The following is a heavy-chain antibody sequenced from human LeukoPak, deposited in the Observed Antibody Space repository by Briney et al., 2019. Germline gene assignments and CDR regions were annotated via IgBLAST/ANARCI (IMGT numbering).Heavy chain of an antibody. V-gene: IGHV4-59*01. CDR1: GGSISNYY. Sequence: KPSETLSLTCSVSGGSISNYYWSWIRQPPGMGLEWIGNIYYSGSTDYNPSLKSPVTMSVDTSKKQFSLKMSSVTAADTAVYYCARGFSVWTGYYYYYGMDVWGLGTTVTVSS. CDR3: ARGFSVWTGYYYYYGMDV. CDR2: IYYSGST. D-gene: IGHD1-1*01. J-gene: IGHJ6*02.